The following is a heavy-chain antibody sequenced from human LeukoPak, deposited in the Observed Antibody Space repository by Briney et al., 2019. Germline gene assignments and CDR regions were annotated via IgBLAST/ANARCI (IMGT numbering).Heavy chain of an antibody. CDR3: ARVGATMNYYYIDV. V-gene: IGHV4-4*09. D-gene: IGHD1-26*01. J-gene: IGHJ6*03. Sequence: SETLSFTCTVSGGSISSYYWTWIRQPPGKGLEWIAYVYFSGATCHNASLRSRVIISIDTSKNQISLKLSSVTAADTAVYFCARVGATMNYYYIDVWGKGTTVTVSS. CDR1: GGSISSYY. CDR2: VYFSGAT.